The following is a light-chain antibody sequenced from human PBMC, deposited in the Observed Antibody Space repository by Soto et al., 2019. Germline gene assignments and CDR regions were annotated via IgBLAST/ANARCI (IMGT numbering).Light chain of an antibody. V-gene: IGLV1-44*01. CDR2: NND. J-gene: IGLJ2*01. Sequence: QSVLTQPPSASGTPGQRVTISCSGGSSNIGTNAVNWYQHVPGTAPKLLIYNNDRRPSGVPDRFSASKSGTSASLAISGLQSAEEDDYYCSTWDDSLDGPVFGGGTKLTVL. CDR1: SSNIGTNA. CDR3: STWDDSLDGPV.